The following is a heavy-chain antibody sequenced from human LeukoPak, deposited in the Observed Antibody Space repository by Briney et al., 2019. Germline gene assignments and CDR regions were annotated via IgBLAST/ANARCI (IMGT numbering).Heavy chain of an antibody. CDR2: INAGNGNT. CDR1: GYTFTSYA. Sequence: GASVKVSCKASGYTFTSYAMHWVRQAPGQRLEWMGWINAGNGNTKYSQKFQGRVTITRDTSASTAYMELSSLRSEDTAVYYCARDRDYDILTGYYLGYWFDPWGQGTLVTVSS. J-gene: IGHJ5*02. D-gene: IGHD3-9*01. V-gene: IGHV1-3*01. CDR3: ARDRDYDILTGYYLGYWFDP.